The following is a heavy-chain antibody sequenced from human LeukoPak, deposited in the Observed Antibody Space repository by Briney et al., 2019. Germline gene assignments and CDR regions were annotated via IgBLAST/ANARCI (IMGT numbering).Heavy chain of an antibody. Sequence: GGSLRLSCAASGFSFSHFAMHWVRQAPGKGLEWVAVISYDGSNKYSADSVKGRFTISRHNSKNTLYLQADSLRAEDTAVYYCARESYGDFHFDYWGQGTLVTVSS. D-gene: IGHD4-17*01. CDR3: ARESYGDFHFDY. J-gene: IGHJ4*02. CDR2: ISYDGSNK. V-gene: IGHV3-30-3*01. CDR1: GFSFSHFA.